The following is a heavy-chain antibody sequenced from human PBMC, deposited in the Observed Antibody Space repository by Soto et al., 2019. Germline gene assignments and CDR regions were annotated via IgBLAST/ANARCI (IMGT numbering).Heavy chain of an antibody. D-gene: IGHD3-22*01. Sequence: QVNLVQSGAEVRKPGASVKVSCKASGYSFTNYPIAWVRRAPGKGLEWMGWISAYSGDTNYAQKFQGRVTVTRDTSTTTAYLELRSLRSDDTALYYWERAITMMFLAPAYWCQGTLVTVSS. CDR1: GYSFTNYP. CDR3: ERAITMMFLAPAY. J-gene: IGHJ4*02. V-gene: IGHV1-18*01. CDR2: ISAYSGDT.